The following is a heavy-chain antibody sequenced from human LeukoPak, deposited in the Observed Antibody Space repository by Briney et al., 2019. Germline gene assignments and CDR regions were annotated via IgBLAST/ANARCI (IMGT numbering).Heavy chain of an antibody. CDR2: INPNSGGT. CDR3: ARDLWGIQLTFDY. J-gene: IGHJ4*02. Sequence: GASVKVSCKASGYTFTDYYPHWVRQAPGQGLEWMGWINPNSGGTNYAQKFQGRVTMTRDTSISTAYMELSRLRSDDTAVYYCARDLWGIQLTFDYWGQGTLVTVSS. V-gene: IGHV1-2*02. CDR1: GYTFTDYY. D-gene: IGHD5-18*01.